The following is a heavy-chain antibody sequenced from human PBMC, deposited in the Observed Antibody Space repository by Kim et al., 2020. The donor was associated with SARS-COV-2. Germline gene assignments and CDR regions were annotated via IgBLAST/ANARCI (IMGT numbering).Heavy chain of an antibody. J-gene: IGHJ6*02. CDR3: AGLGGTALSMDV. D-gene: IGHD1-1*01. V-gene: IGHV4-59*01. Sequence: SDHPGPQRRVTLSVDTSRNQFSLKLSSVTAADTAVYYCAGLGGTALSMDVWGQGTTVTVSS.